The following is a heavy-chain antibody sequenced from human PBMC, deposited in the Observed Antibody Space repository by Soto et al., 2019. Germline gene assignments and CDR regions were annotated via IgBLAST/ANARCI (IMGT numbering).Heavy chain of an antibody. Sequence: EVQLVESGGGLVQPGGSLRLSCAASGFTFSTHWMHWVRQAPGKGPVWVSRINTDGSRTSYADSVNGRFTISRDNAKNTLYLQMNSLRAEDTAVYYCARGGQLTTYYLDVWGKGTTVIVSS. V-gene: IGHV3-74*03. J-gene: IGHJ6*03. D-gene: IGHD2-2*01. CDR1: GFTFSTHW. CDR3: ARGGQLTTYYLDV. CDR2: INTDGSRT.